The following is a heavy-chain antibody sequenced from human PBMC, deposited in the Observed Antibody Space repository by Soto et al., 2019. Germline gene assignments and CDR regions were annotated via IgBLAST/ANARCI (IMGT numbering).Heavy chain of an antibody. CDR1: GDSVSSDNYY. CDR2: IYSSGST. V-gene: IGHV4-61*01. J-gene: IGHJ4*02. D-gene: IGHD5-18*01. Sequence: QVQLQESGPGLVKPSETLSLTCTVSGDSVSSDNYYWTWIRQPPGNGLEWIGYIYSSGSTNYNPSLKSRVTISLDTSSNQFSLKLTSVTAADTAVYYCARDIRGYSRAFDYWGQGTLVTVSS. CDR3: ARDIRGYSRAFDY.